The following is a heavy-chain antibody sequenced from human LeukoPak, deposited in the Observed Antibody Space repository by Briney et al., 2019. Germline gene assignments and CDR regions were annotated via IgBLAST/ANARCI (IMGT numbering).Heavy chain of an antibody. CDR2: ISSSSSYR. V-gene: IGHV3-21*04. D-gene: IGHD3-10*01. CDR1: GFTFSSYS. J-gene: IGHJ4*02. CDR3: ARAWYYYGSGSYVYFDY. Sequence: GGSLRLSCAASGFTFSSYSMNWVRQAPGKGLEWVSSISSSSSYRYYADSVKGRFTISRDNSKNTLYLQMNSLRAEDTAVYYCARAWYYYGSGSYVYFDYWGQGTLVTVSS.